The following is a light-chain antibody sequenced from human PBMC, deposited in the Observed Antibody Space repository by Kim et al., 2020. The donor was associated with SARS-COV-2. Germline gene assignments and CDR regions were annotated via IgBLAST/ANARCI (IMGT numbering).Light chain of an antibody. Sequence: SPGESATLSCRASQSVNSNNLAWYQRKPGQAPRLLIYGAFSRATGISDRFSGSGSGTDFTLTINRLEPEDFAVYDCQQYGSSPETFGGGTKVDIK. CDR2: GAF. CDR3: QQYGSSPET. V-gene: IGKV3-20*01. J-gene: IGKJ4*01. CDR1: QSVNSNN.